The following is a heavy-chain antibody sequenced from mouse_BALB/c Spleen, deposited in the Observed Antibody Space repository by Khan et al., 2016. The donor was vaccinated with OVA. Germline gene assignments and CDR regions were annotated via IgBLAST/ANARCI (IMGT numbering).Heavy chain of an antibody. V-gene: IGHV3-1*02. Sequence: EVQLVESGPGLVKPSQSLSLTCTVTGYSITSGYGWNWIRQFPGNKLEWMGYIRYSGSTNYNPSFKSRISITRDPSKNQFFLQLNSVDTEDTATYYCARTARIKYWGQGTTVTVSS. D-gene: IGHD1-2*01. CDR3: ARTARIKY. CDR2: IRYSGST. CDR1: GYSITSGYG. J-gene: IGHJ2*01.